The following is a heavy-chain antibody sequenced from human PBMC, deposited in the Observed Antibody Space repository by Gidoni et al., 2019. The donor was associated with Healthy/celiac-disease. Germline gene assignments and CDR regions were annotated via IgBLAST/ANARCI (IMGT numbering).Heavy chain of an antibody. CDR1: GGSFSGYY. Sequence: VQLQQWGAGLLKPSETLSLTCAVYGGSFSGYYWSWIRQPPGKGLEWIGEINHSGSTNYNPSLKSRVTISVDTSKNQFSLKLSSVTAADTAVYYCARGSAVAGTEERVRVYYFDYWGQGTLVTVSS. J-gene: IGHJ4*02. V-gene: IGHV4-34*01. CDR3: ARGSAVAGTEERVRVYYFDY. CDR2: INHSGST. D-gene: IGHD6-19*01.